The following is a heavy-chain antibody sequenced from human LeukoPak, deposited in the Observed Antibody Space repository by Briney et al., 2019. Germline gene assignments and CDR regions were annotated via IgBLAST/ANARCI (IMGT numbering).Heavy chain of an antibody. J-gene: IGHJ4*02. D-gene: IGHD2-2*01. V-gene: IGHV3-74*01. Sequence: GGSLRLSCAASGLTFSSHWMHWVRQAPGKGLVWVSRITNDGSSTTYADSVKGRFTISRDNSKNTLYLQMNSLRAEDTAVYYCAKEDIVVVPAAIHDWGQGTLVTVSS. CDR3: AKEDIVVVPAAIHD. CDR1: GLTFSSHW. CDR2: ITNDGSST.